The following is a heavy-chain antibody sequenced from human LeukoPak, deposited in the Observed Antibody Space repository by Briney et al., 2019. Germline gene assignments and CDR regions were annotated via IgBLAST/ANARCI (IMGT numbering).Heavy chain of an antibody. V-gene: IGHV3-23*01. CDR1: GFIFSTYA. CDR2: ISGSAGRT. D-gene: IGHD5-24*01. J-gene: IGHJ4*02. Sequence: GGSLRLSCAASGFIFSTYAMNWVRQAPGKGLEWFSAISGSAGRTYYADSVKGGFTISRDNSKNTLYLKMNSLRAEDTAVYYCAKATSGYNYNYFDYWGQGTLVTVSS. CDR3: AKATSGYNYNYFDY.